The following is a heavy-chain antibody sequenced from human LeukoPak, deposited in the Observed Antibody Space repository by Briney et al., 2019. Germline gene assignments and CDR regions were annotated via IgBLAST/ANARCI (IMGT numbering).Heavy chain of an antibody. CDR3: ARDGIIAAAVHFDS. V-gene: IGHV1-2*02. D-gene: IGHD6-13*01. J-gene: IGHJ4*02. CDR2: LNPDSGGT. CDR1: GYTFSDYY. Sequence: ASVKVSCKASGYTFSDYYIHWARQAPGQGLEWMGWLNPDSGGTNYAQKFQGRVSMTRDTSLATAYMELSWLRSDDTAVYFCARDGIIAAAVHFDSWGQGTLVTVS.